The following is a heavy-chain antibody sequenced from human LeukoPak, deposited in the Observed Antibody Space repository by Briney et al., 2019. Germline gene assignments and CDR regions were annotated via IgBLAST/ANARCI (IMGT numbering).Heavy chain of an antibody. D-gene: IGHD6-13*01. CDR3: ARGRSSSWYYYYGMDV. Sequence: PSETLSLTCAAYGGSFSGYYWSWIRQPPGKGLEWIGEINHSGSTNYNPSLKSRVTISVEKSKNQFSLKLSSVTAADTAVYYCARGRSSSWYYYYGMDVWGQGTTVTVSS. J-gene: IGHJ6*02. V-gene: IGHV4-34*01. CDR1: GGSFSGYY. CDR2: INHSGST.